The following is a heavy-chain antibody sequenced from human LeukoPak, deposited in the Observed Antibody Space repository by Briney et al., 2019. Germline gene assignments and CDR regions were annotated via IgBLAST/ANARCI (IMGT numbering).Heavy chain of an antibody. Sequence: GGSLRLSCAASGFTFSSYGMSWVRQAPGKGLEWVSAISGSGGSTYYADSVKGRFTISRDNSKNTLYLQMNSLRAEDTAVYYCAKVLHSGYSSDAFDIWGQGTMVTVSS. D-gene: IGHD3-22*01. CDR3: AKVLHSGYSSDAFDI. CDR2: ISGSGGST. V-gene: IGHV3-23*01. J-gene: IGHJ3*02. CDR1: GFTFSSYG.